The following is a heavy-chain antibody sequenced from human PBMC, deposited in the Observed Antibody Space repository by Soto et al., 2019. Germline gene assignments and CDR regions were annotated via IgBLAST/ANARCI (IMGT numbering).Heavy chain of an antibody. CDR3: ARDLPSAGNWFDP. V-gene: IGHV4-31*03. CDR2: IYYSGST. CDR1: GGSISSGDYY. Sequence: QVQLQESGPGLVKPSQTLSLTCTVSGGSISSGDYYWSWIRQHPGKGLEWIGYIYYSGSTYYNPSLKIRVTISVDTSKNQFSLKLSSVTAADTAVYYCARDLPSAGNWFDPWGQGTLVTVSS. D-gene: IGHD6-13*01. J-gene: IGHJ5*02.